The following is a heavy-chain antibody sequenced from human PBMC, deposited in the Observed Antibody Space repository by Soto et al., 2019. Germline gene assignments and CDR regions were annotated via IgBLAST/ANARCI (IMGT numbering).Heavy chain of an antibody. J-gene: IGHJ6*02. Sequence: QVQLVESGGGVVQPGRSLRLSCAASGFTFSSYAMHWVRQAPGKGLEWVAVISYDGSDKYYADPVKGRFTISRDNSKNTLYLQMNSLRAEDTAVYYCAKVVITFGGVRSARYGLDVWGQGTTVTVSS. CDR2: ISYDGSDK. CDR1: GFTFSSYA. V-gene: IGHV3-30*18. D-gene: IGHD3-16*01. CDR3: AKVVITFGGVRSARYGLDV.